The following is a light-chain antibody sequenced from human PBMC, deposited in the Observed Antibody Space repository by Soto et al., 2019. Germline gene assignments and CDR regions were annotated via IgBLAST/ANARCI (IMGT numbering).Light chain of an antibody. J-gene: IGLJ3*02. CDR2: GDT. V-gene: IGLV1-40*01. CDR1: RSNIGAGND. Sequence: QSALTQPPSVSGAPGQRVTVSCTGSRSNIGAGNDVQWYQQLPGTAPKLLIYGDTNRPSGVPDRFSGSKSGTSASLAIAGPQAEDEGDYYCQSYDNRLSGPVFGGGTKLTVL. CDR3: QSYDNRLSGPV.